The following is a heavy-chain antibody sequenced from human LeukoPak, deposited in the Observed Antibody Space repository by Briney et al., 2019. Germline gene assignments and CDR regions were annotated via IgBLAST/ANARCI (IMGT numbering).Heavy chain of an antibody. D-gene: IGHD6-19*01. CDR2: IYDSGST. J-gene: IGHJ4*02. CDR1: GGSIRSSYYY. CDR3: AHSSGWLEGIDY. Sequence: PSETLSLTCTVSGGSIRSSYYYWGWIRQPPGKGLEWIGSIYDSGSTYYNPSLKSRVTISVDTSKNQFSLKLNSVTAADTAVYYCAHSSGWLEGIDYWGQGTLVTVSS. V-gene: IGHV4-39*01.